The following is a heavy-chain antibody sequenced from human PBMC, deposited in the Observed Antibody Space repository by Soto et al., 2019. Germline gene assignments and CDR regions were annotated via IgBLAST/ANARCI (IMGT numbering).Heavy chain of an antibody. J-gene: IGHJ4*02. CDR2: LSYDERNT. CDR1: GFTFGDFG. V-gene: IGHV3-30*18. Sequence: QVQLVESGGGVVQPGRSLRLSCLASGFTFGDFGMHWVRQAPGKGLEWVAALSYDERNTYYADSVKGRFTISRDISKKTIYLQFLSLSTEDTAVYVGSKSAQDWPTSPDVCGQVTLVTGAS. CDR3: SKSAQDWPTSPDV. D-gene: IGHD3-9*01.